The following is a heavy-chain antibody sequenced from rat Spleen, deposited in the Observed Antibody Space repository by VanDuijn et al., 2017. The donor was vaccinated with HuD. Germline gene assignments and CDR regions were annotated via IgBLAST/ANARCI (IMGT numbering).Heavy chain of an antibody. J-gene: IGHJ4*01. D-gene: IGHD1-11*01. V-gene: IGHV5-25*01. Sequence: EVQLVESGGGLVQPGRSLKLSCAASGFTFSNYYMAWVRQAPTKGLEWVASITNASGRTYYPDSVKGRFTISRDNAKSTLYLQMDSLRSEDTATYYCARHYGGYSEYVMDAWGQGASVTVSS. CDR2: ITNASGRT. CDR1: GFTFSNYY. CDR3: ARHYGGYSEYVMDA.